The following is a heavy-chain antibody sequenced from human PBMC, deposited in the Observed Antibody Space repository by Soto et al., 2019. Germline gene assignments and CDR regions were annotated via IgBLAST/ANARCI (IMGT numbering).Heavy chain of an antibody. J-gene: IGHJ5*02. V-gene: IGHV4-59*11. D-gene: IGHD3-16*01. CDR2: IYFTGKT. Sequence: AWETLSLTCTVSGDSIRSQQWSWVRQPPGKGLEWIGYIYFTGKTYYNPSLESRVTISIDTSTNQFSLKLSSLTTADTAVYYCARGGSWFDPWGQGTLVTVSS. CDR1: GDSIRSQQ. CDR3: ARGGSWFDP.